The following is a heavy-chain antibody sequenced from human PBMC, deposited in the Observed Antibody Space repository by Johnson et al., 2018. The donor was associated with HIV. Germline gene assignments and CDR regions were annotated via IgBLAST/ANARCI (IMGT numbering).Heavy chain of an antibody. D-gene: IGHD5-24*01. J-gene: IGHJ3*02. CDR3: ARLRDGYNFDAFDI. CDR2: ISSGGHTI. Sequence: QVQLVESGGGLVKPEGSLRLSCAASGFTFSDYYMSWIRQAPGKGLEWVSYISSGGHTIYYADSVKGRFTISRDNAKNSLYLQMNSLTAEDTALYYCARLRDGYNFDAFDIWGQGTMVTVSS. V-gene: IGHV3-11*04. CDR1: GFTFSDYY.